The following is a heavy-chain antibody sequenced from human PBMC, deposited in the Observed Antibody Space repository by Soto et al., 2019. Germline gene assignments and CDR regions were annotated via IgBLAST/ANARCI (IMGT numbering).Heavy chain of an antibody. CDR1: GGTFSSYA. Sequence: QVQLVQSGAAVKKPGSSVKVSCKASGGTFSSYAISWVLQAPGQGLEWMGGIIPIFGTANYAQKFQGRVTINADESPRTAYMELSSLRSEDTAVYYCAITKRITIFGVVIGSSWFDPWGQGTLVTVSS. V-gene: IGHV1-69*01. CDR2: IIPIFGTA. D-gene: IGHD3-3*01. J-gene: IGHJ5*02. CDR3: AITKRITIFGVVIGSSWFDP.